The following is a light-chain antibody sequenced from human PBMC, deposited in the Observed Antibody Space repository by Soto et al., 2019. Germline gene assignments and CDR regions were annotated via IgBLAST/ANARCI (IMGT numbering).Light chain of an antibody. CDR2: DVP. CDR3: ISYAGSSIWV. Sequence: QSALTQPPSASGSPGQSVTISCTGTSSDVGAYNYVSWYQQHPGKAPKLMIYDVPKRPSGVPDRFSGSKSGNTASLTVSGLQAEDEADYYCISYAGSSIWVFGGGTKVTVL. V-gene: IGLV2-8*01. J-gene: IGLJ3*02. CDR1: SSDVGAYNY.